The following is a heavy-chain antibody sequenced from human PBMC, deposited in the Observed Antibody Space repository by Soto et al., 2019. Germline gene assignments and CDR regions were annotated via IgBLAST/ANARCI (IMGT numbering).Heavy chain of an antibody. J-gene: IGHJ3*02. CDR3: AKGRGTIVVTDAYDI. Sequence: GGSLRLSCGGSGFSFDDYTMHWVRQAPGKGPEWVASLSWDSGFSGYADSVKGRFTISRDNAQSSVHLQMNNLRTEDTALYYCAKGRGTIVVTDAYDIWGQGTMVTVSS. D-gene: IGHD3-22*01. CDR1: GFSFDDYT. V-gene: IGHV3-9*01. CDR2: LSWDSGFS.